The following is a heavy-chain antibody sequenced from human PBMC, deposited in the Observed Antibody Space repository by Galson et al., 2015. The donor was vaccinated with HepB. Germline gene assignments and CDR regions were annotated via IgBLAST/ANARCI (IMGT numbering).Heavy chain of an antibody. Sequence: CAISGDSVSGSSAAWNWIRQSPSRGLEWLGRTYYRSKWYNDYAVSVESRITINSDTSKNQFSLQLNSVTPEGTAVYYCARGDSGFDSWGQGTLVTVSS. CDR2: TYYRSKWYN. CDR1: GDSVSGSSAA. D-gene: IGHD1-26*01. CDR3: ARGDSGFDS. V-gene: IGHV6-1*01. J-gene: IGHJ4*02.